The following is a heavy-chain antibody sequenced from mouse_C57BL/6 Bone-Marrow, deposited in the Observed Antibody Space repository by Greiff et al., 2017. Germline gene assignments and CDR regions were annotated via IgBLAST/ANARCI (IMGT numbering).Heavy chain of an antibody. J-gene: IGHJ1*03. CDR2: INPNNGGT. D-gene: IGHD4-1*01. CDR1: GYTFTDYN. Sequence: EVHLVESGPELVKPGASVKIPCKASGYTFTDYNMDWVKQSHGKSLEWIGDINPNNGGTIYNQKFKGKATLTVAKSSSTAYMELRSLTSEDTAVYYCAREGNWFYWYFDVWGTGTTVTVSS. V-gene: IGHV1-18*01. CDR3: AREGNWFYWYFDV.